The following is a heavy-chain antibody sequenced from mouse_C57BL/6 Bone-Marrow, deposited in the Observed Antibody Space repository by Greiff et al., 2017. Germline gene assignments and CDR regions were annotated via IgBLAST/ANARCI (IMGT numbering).Heavy chain of an antibody. V-gene: IGHV1-69*01. D-gene: IGHD1-1*01. CDR1: GYTFTSYW. CDR3: ERMTTVVDTFDY. J-gene: IGHJ2*01. CDR2: IDPSDSYT. Sequence: QVQLQQPGAELVMPGASVKLSCKASGYTFTSYWMHWVKQRPGQGLEWIGEIDPSDSYTNYNQKFKGKSTLTVDKSSSTAYMQLSSLTSEDSAVYYVERMTTVVDTFDYWGQGTTLTVSS.